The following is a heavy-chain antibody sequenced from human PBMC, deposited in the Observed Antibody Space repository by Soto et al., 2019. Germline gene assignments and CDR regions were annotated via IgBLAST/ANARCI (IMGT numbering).Heavy chain of an antibody. Sequence: SETLSLTCTVSGGSISSYYWSWIRQPPGKGLEWIGYIYYSGSTNYNPSLKSRVTISVDTSKNQFSLKLSSVTAADTAVYYCARVRYSSSYLRAVNWFDPWGQGTLVTVSS. CDR3: ARVRYSSSYLRAVNWFDP. D-gene: IGHD6-13*01. CDR2: IYYSGST. J-gene: IGHJ5*02. V-gene: IGHV4-59*01. CDR1: GGSISSYY.